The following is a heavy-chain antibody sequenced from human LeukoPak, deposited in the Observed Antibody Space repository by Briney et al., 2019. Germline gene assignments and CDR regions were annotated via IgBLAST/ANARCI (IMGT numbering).Heavy chain of an antibody. CDR1: GYTFTGYY. CDR2: INPNSGGT. CDR3: ARDRRYYGSGSYYHDY. V-gene: IGHV1-2*02. J-gene: IGHJ4*02. Sequence: ASVKVSCKASGYTFTGYYMHWVRQAPGQGLEWMGWINPNSGGTNYAQKFQGRVTMTRDTSISTAYMELSRLRSDDTAVYHCARDRRYYGSGSYYHDYWGQGTLVTVSS. D-gene: IGHD3-10*01.